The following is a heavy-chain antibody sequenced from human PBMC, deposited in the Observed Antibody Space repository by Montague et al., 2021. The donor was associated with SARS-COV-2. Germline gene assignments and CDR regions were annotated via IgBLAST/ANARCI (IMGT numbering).Heavy chain of an antibody. CDR3: ARGGSSSSGVY. CDR2: INHSGNT. Sequence: ETLSLTCAVHGGSFGGYLWSWIRQPPGKGLEWIGQINHSGNTNYNPPLMSRVTISVDMSKSQFSLKLSSVTAADTAVYYCARGGSSSSGVYWGQGTLVTVSS. D-gene: IGHD6-6*01. V-gene: IGHV4-34*01. J-gene: IGHJ4*02. CDR1: GGSFGGYL.